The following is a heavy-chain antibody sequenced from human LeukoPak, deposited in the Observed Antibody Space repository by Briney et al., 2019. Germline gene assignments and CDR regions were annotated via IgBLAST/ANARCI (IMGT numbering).Heavy chain of an antibody. D-gene: IGHD5-18*01. Sequence: SETLSLTCTVSGGSISSYYWSWIRQPPGKGLEWIGYIYYSGSTSYNPSLKSRVTISVDTSKNQFSLKLSSVTAADTAVYYCARLGGYSYGPDAFDIWGQGTMVTVSS. CDR1: GGSISSYY. CDR3: ARLGGYSYGPDAFDI. V-gene: IGHV4-59*08. J-gene: IGHJ3*02. CDR2: IYYSGST.